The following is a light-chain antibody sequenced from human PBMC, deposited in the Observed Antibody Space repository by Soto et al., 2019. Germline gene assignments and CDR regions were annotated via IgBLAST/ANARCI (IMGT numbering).Light chain of an antibody. Sequence: DIQMTQSPFTLSASVGDRVTITCRASQSISSWLAWYQQKPGKAPELLIYAASTLQSGVPSRFSGSGSGTDFTLTISCLQSEDFATYYCQQYYSFPRTFGQGTKVDIK. CDR1: QSISSW. CDR2: AAS. J-gene: IGKJ1*01. V-gene: IGKV1-5*01. CDR3: QQYYSFPRT.